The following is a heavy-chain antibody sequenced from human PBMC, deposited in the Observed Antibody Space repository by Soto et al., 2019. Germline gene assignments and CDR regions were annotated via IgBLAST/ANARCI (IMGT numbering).Heavy chain of an antibody. D-gene: IGHD5-18*01. CDR3: AKCGYSFTFLPFDS. V-gene: IGHV4-39*01. Sequence: QVQLQESGPGLVKPSETLSLTCTISGGSITSSSYYWGWIRQPPGKGLEWIGNIYYNGNTYYNPSLKSRVTISVSTSKNQFSLNLSSVTAADTAAYYCAKCGYSFTFLPFDSWGQGTLVAVSS. CDR1: GGSITSSSYY. J-gene: IGHJ4*02. CDR2: IYYNGNT.